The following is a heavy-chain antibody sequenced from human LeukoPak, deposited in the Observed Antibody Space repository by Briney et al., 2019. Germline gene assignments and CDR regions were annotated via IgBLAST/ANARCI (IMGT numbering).Heavy chain of an antibody. CDR2: IRYDGSNK. D-gene: IGHD3-22*01. J-gene: IGHJ6*03. CDR1: GFTFSSYG. V-gene: IGHV3-30*02. Sequence: PGGSLRLSCAASGFTFSSYGMHWVRQAPGKGLEWVAFIRYDGSNKYYADSVKGRFTISRDNSKNTLYLQMNSLRAEDTAVYYCAKDGPYYYYDSSGYLYYYYYMDVWGKGTTVTISS. CDR3: AKDGPYYYYDSSGYLYYYYYMDV.